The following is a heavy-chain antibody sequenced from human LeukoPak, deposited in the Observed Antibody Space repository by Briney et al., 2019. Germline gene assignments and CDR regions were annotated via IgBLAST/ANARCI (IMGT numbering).Heavy chain of an antibody. V-gene: IGHV5-51*01. CDR2: IYPGDSDT. J-gene: IGHJ4*02. CDR3: ARQPDYYGSGGGN. Sequence: GESLKISCKGSGYSFTSDWIGWVRQMPGKGLEWMGIIYPGDSDTRYSPSFQGQVTISADKSISTAYLQWSSLKASDTAMYYCARQPDYYGSGGGNWGQGTLVTVSS. CDR1: GYSFTSDW. D-gene: IGHD3-10*01.